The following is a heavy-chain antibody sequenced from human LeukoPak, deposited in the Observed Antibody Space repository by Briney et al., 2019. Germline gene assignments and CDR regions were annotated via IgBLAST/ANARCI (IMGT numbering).Heavy chain of an antibody. D-gene: IGHD3-10*02. CDR2: ISSSSTYI. CDR3: AELGITMIGGV. CDR1: GFTFSTYS. J-gene: IGHJ6*04. V-gene: IGHV3-21*01. Sequence: GGSLRLSCAASGFTFSTYSMNSVRQAPGKGLEWVSSISSSSTYIYYADSVKGRFTISRDNAKSSLYLQMNSLRAEDTAVYYCAELGITMIGGVWGKGTTVTISS.